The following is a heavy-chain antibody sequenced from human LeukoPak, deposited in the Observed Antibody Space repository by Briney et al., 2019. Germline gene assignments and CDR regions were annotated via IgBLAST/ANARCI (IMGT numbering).Heavy chain of an antibody. CDR3: ARHRSSSSPLDY. D-gene: IGHD6-6*01. Sequence: GESLKISCKGSGYTFTSHWIGWVRQMPGKGLEWMGVIYPGDSDTRYSPSFQGQVSISADKSISTAYLQWSSLKASDTAMYYCARHRSSSSPLDYWGQGTLVTVSS. CDR1: GYTFTSHW. V-gene: IGHV5-51*01. J-gene: IGHJ4*02. CDR2: IYPGDSDT.